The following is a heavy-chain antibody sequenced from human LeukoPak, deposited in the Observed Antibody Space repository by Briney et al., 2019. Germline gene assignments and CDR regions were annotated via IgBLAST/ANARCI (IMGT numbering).Heavy chain of an antibody. CDR3: AREGIAAAGPFDY. CDR1: GGTFSSYA. CDR2: IIPIPGIA. Sequence: SVKVSCKASGGTFSSYAISWVRQAPGQGLEWMGRIIPIPGIANYAQKFQGRVTITADKSTSTAYMELSSLRSEDTAVYYCAREGIAAAGPFDYWGQGTLVTVSS. D-gene: IGHD6-13*01. V-gene: IGHV1-69*04. J-gene: IGHJ4*02.